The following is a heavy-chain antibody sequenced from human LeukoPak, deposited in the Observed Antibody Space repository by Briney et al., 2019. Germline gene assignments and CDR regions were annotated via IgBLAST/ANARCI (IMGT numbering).Heavy chain of an antibody. Sequence: GGSLRLSCAACGFTFSNYGMHGVRQAPGKGLEGVAVISYDGSNKYYADSVKGRFTISRDNSKNTLYLQMSSLRAEDAAVYYCAKDWYSSSSRYFDYWGQGTLVTVSS. V-gene: IGHV3-30*18. CDR2: ISYDGSNK. CDR1: GFTFSNYG. CDR3: AKDWYSSSSRYFDY. D-gene: IGHD6-13*01. J-gene: IGHJ4*02.